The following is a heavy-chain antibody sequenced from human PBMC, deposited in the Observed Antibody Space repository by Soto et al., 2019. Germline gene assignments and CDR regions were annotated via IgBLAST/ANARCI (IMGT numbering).Heavy chain of an antibody. Sequence: SETLSLTCAVYGGSFSGYYWSWIRQPPGKGLEWIGEINHSGSTNYNPSLKSRVTISVDTSKNQFSLKLSSVTAADTAVYYCARGLFYWLLFGRSPDWFDPWGQGTLVPVSS. D-gene: IGHD3-9*01. CDR1: GGSFSGYY. CDR2: INHSGST. J-gene: IGHJ5*02. V-gene: IGHV4-34*01. CDR3: ARGLFYWLLFGRSPDWFDP.